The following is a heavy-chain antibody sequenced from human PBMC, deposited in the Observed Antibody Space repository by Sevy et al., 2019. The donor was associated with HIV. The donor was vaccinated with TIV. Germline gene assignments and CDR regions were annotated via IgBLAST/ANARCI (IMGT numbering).Heavy chain of an antibody. D-gene: IGHD1-26*01. CDR3: AREHTGSFFDF. CDR2: INRAGDSI. CDR1: GFTFRDYS. V-gene: IGHV3-11*04. Sequence: GGSLRLSCAASGFTFRDYSMNWIRQAPGKGLEWLAYINRAGDSIYYANSVMGRFTVSSDNDKNSLSLQMDRLSDEDTAIYYCAREHTGSFFDFWGQGTLVTVSS. J-gene: IGHJ4*02.